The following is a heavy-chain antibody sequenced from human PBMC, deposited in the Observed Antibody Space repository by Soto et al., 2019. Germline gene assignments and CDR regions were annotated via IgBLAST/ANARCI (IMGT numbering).Heavy chain of an antibody. CDR1: GGSFSGYY. Sequence: QVQLQQWGAGLLKPSETLSLTCAVYGGSFSGYYWSWIRQPPGKGLEWIGEINHSGSTNYNPSLKSRVTISVDTSKNQFSLKLSSVTAADTAVYYCARGRDHTMVRGAYGLWGKGTTVTVSS. CDR3: ARGRDHTMVRGAYGL. D-gene: IGHD3-10*01. CDR2: INHSGST. V-gene: IGHV4-34*01. J-gene: IGHJ6*03.